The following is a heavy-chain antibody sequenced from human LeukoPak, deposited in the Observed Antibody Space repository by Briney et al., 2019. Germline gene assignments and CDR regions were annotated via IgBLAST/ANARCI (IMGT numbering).Heavy chain of an antibody. V-gene: IGHV3-21*01. CDR1: GFTFSSYS. CDR3: AREEEGYYYGSGSYYAVEDY. Sequence: GGSLRLSCAASGFTFSSYSMNWVRQAPGKGLEWVSSISSSNSYIYYADSVKGRFTISRDNAKNSLYLQMNSLRAEDTAVYYCAREEEGYYYGSGSYYAVEDYWGQGTLVTVSS. D-gene: IGHD3-10*01. J-gene: IGHJ4*02. CDR2: ISSSNSYI.